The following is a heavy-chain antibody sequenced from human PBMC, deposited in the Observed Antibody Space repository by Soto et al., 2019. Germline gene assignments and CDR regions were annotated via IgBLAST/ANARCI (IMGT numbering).Heavy chain of an antibody. J-gene: IGHJ3*02. CDR3: ARDRGSGSGWYRDAFDI. V-gene: IGHV3-30-3*01. CDR2: ISYDGSNK. Sequence: QVQLVESGGGVVQPGRSLRLSCAASGFTFSSYAMHWVRQAPGKGLEWVAVISYDGSNKYYADSVKGRFTISRDNSKNTLYLQMNGVRAEDTAVYYCARDRGSGSGWYRDAFDIWGQGTMVTVSS. D-gene: IGHD6-19*01. CDR1: GFTFSSYA.